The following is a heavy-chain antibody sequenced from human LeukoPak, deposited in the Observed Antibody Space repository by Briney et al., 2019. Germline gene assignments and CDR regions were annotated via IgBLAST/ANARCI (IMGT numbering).Heavy chain of an antibody. D-gene: IGHD3-9*01. Sequence: SGGSLRLSCAASGFTFSSYAMTWVRQAPGKGLEWVSGITGGAPSTYYADSVKGRFTISTDNAKNSLFLQMNSLRDEDTAVYYCARDHDWAFDYWGQGTLVTVSS. CDR2: ITGGAPST. CDR3: ARDHDWAFDY. CDR1: GFTFSSYA. V-gene: IGHV3-23*01. J-gene: IGHJ4*02.